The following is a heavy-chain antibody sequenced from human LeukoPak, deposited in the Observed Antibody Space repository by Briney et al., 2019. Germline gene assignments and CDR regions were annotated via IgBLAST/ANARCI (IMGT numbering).Heavy chain of an antibody. CDR3: ATPPHDYGDYYFDY. J-gene: IGHJ4*02. V-gene: IGHV3-30*02. CDR2: IRYDGSNK. D-gene: IGHD4-17*01. CDR1: GFTFSTYG. Sequence: PGGSLRLSCAASGFTFSTYGMHSVRQAPGKGLEWVAFIRYDGSNKYYADSVKGRFTISGDNSKNTLYLQMNSLRVEDTAVYYCATPPHDYGDYYFDYWGQGTLVTVSS.